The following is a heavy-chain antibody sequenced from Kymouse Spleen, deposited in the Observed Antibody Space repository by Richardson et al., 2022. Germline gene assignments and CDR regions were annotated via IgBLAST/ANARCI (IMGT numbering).Heavy chain of an antibody. CDR1: GFTFSSYG. D-gene: IGHD2-8*01. Sequence: QVQLVESGGGVVQPGRSLRLSCAASGFTFSSYGMHWVRQAPGKGLEWVAVISYDGSNKYYADSVKGRFTISRDNSKNTLYLQMNSLRAEDTAVYYCAKDGYCTNGVCYCDYWGQGTLVTVSS. CDR3: AKDGYCTNGVCYCDY. CDR2: ISYDGSNK. J-gene: IGHJ4*02. V-gene: IGHV3-30*18.